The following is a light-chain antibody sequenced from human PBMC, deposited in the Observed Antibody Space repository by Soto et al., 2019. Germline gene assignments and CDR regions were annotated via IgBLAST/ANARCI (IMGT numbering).Light chain of an antibody. J-gene: IGKJ4*01. CDR2: WAS. Sequence: DIVMTQSPDSLGVSLGERATINCKSSQVVFYNSKNYLGWYQQKPGQPPKLLIYWASTRESGVPDRFSGSGSGTDFTLTISSLQAEDVGAYYCLQYYSHPFTFGGGTKVEIK. CDR1: QVVFYNSKNY. V-gene: IGKV4-1*01. CDR3: LQYYSHPFT.